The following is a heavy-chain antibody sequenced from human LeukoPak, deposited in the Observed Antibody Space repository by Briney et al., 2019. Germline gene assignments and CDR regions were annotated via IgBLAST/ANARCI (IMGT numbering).Heavy chain of an antibody. CDR2: IRSKAYGGTT. CDR1: GYTFGDYA. Sequence: GGSLRLSCTASGYTFGDYAVSWVRQAPGKGLEWVGFIRSKAYGGTTEYAASVKGRFTISRDDSKSIAYLQLNSLKTEDTAVYYCARFVPYFDYWGQGTLVTVSS. CDR3: ARFVPYFDY. V-gene: IGHV3-49*04. D-gene: IGHD3-10*01. J-gene: IGHJ4*02.